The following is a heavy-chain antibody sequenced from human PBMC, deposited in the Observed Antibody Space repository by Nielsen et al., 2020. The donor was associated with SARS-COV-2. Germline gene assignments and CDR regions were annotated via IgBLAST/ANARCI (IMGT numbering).Heavy chain of an antibody. CDR2: INPSGGST. CDR1: GYTFTSYY. V-gene: IGHV1-46*01. Sequence: ASVKVSCKASGYTFTSYYMHWVRQAPGQGLEWMGIINPSGGSTSYAQKFQGRVTMTRDTSTSTVYMELSRLRSDDTAVYYCARDYSKLRYFDWYYYYYGMDVWGQGTTVTVSS. J-gene: IGHJ6*02. D-gene: IGHD3-9*01. CDR3: ARDYSKLRYFDWYYYYYGMDV.